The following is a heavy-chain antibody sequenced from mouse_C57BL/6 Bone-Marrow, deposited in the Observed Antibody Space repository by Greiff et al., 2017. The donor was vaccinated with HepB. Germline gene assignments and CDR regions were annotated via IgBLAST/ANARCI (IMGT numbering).Heavy chain of an antibody. D-gene: IGHD1-1*01. CDR1: GYSITSGYY. J-gene: IGHJ1*03. CDR3: ARMYYYGSWYFDV. CDR2: ISYDGSN. V-gene: IGHV3-6*01. Sequence: DVQLQESGPGLVKPSQSLSLTCSVTGYSITSGYYWNWIRQFPGNKLEWMGYISYDGSNNYNPSLKNRISITRDTSKNQFFLKLNSVTTEDTATYYCARMYYYGSWYFDVWGTGTTVTVSS.